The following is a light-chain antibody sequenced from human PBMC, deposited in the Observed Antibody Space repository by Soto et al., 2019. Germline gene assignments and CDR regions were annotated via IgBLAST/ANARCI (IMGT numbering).Light chain of an antibody. CDR3: SSYTSSSTPVV. Sequence: QSVLTQPASGSGSPGQSITISCTGTSSDVGGYNYVSWYQQHPGKAPKLMIYEVSNRPSGVSNRFSGSKSGNTASLTISGLQAEDEADYYCSSYTSSSTPVVFGGGTKVTVL. CDR1: SSDVGGYNY. J-gene: IGLJ2*01. CDR2: EVS. V-gene: IGLV2-14*01.